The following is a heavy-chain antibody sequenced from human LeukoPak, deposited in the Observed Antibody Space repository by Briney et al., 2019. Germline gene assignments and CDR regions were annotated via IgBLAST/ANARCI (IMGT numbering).Heavy chain of an antibody. CDR2: LSGSGDST. D-gene: IGHD3-22*01. Sequence: GGSLRLSCAASGFTFSSYAMSWVRQAPGKGLECVSALSGSGDSTDYADSVKGRFTISRDNSKNTLYLQMNSLRAEDTAVYYCAKDQRRDYYDSSGFDYWGQGTLVTVSS. J-gene: IGHJ4*02. CDR3: AKDQRRDYYDSSGFDY. CDR1: GFTFSSYA. V-gene: IGHV3-23*01.